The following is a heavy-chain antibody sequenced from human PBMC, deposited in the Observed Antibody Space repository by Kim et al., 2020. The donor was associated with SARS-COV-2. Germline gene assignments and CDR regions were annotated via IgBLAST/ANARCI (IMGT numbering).Heavy chain of an antibody. Sequence: SETLSLTCAVSGGSISSSNWWSWVRQPPGKGLEWIGEIYHSGSTNYNPSLKSRVTISVDKSKNQFSLKLSSVTAADTAVYYCARVAGAMIVVTGNWFDPWGQGTLVTVSS. D-gene: IGHD3-22*01. CDR3: ARVAGAMIVVTGNWFDP. CDR1: GGSISSSNW. CDR2: IYHSGST. V-gene: IGHV4-4*02. J-gene: IGHJ5*02.